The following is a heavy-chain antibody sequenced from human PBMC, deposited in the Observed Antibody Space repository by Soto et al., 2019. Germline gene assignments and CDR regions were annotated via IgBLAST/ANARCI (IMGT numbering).Heavy chain of an antibody. Sequence: QVQPVESGGGVVKPGGSLRLSCVTSGVTFSDYYMAWIRQAPGKGLEWVSYMSGSGSSIYYADSVKGRFTISRDNAKNTLYLQMNSLRDEDSAVYHCARVGGDYGYFDSWGQGTLVTVSS. V-gene: IGHV3-11*01. J-gene: IGHJ4*02. CDR2: MSGSGSSI. CDR3: ARVGGDYGYFDS. D-gene: IGHD4-17*01. CDR1: GVTFSDYY.